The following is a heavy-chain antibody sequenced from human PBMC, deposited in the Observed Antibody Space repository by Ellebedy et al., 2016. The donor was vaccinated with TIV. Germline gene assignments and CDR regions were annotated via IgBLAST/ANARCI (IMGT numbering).Heavy chain of an antibody. CDR2: IYYSGST. CDR1: GGSFSGYY. J-gene: IGHJ4*02. CDR3: ARLSRGNYGIFDY. D-gene: IGHD3-10*01. Sequence: SETLSLTCAVYGGSFSGYYWSWIRQPPGKGLEWIGSIYYSGSTYYNPSLKSRVTISVDTSKNQFSLKLSSVTAADTAVYYCARLSRGNYGIFDYWGQGTLVTVSS. V-gene: IGHV4-34*01.